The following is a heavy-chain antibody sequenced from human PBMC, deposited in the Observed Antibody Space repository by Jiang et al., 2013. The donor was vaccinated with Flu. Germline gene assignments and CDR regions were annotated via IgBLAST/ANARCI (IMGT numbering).Heavy chain of an antibody. D-gene: IGHD6-19*01. CDR3: ARQGSSGINWLDP. Sequence: EWMGWINGGNGMREHSQRFQGRVTIMRDTSASTAYMELTSLRSEDTAVYYCARQGSSGINWLDPWGQGTLVTVSS. J-gene: IGHJ5*02. V-gene: IGHV1-3*01. CDR2: INGGNGMR.